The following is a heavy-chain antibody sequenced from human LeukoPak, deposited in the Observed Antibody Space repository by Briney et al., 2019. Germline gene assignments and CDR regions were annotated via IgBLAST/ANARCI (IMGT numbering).Heavy chain of an antibody. CDR2: IIPTFGTA. D-gene: IGHD3-22*01. J-gene: IGHJ5*02. Sequence: SVKVSCKASGGTFSSYAISWVRQAPGQGLEWMGGIIPTFGTANYAQKFQGRVTITADESTSTAYMELSSLRSEDTAVYYCARAALYYDSSGYRGGNWFDPWGQGTLVTVSS. V-gene: IGHV1-69*01. CDR1: GGTFSSYA. CDR3: ARAALYYDSSGYRGGNWFDP.